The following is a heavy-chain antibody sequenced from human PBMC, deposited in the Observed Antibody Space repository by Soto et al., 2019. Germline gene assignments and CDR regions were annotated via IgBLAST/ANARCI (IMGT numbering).Heavy chain of an antibody. V-gene: IGHV3-74*01. D-gene: IGHD6-13*01. CDR2: LNRDGSIT. CDR3: ARIPPGWGGEQLVLDY. J-gene: IGHJ4*02. CDR1: GFTFSTFW. Sequence: EVQLVESGGGLVQPGGSLRLSCAASGFTFSTFWMHWVRQAPGKGLVWVSRLNRDGSITTYADSVKGRFIVSRDNAKNSVDLQMNSLSAEDTAVYYCARIPPGWGGEQLVLDYWGQGTLVTVSS.